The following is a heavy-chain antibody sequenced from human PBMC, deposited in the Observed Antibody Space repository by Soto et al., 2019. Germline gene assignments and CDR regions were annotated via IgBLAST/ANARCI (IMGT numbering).Heavy chain of an antibody. Sequence: ESGGGLVQPGGSLRLSCAASGFTFSSYEMNWFRQAPGKGLEWVAYISSSGGHIYYADSVKGRFTISRENAQNSLYLQMNSLRAEDTAVYYCARGHGMDVWGQGTTVTVSS. CDR2: ISSSGGHI. J-gene: IGHJ6*02. CDR1: GFTFSSYE. CDR3: ARGHGMDV. V-gene: IGHV3-48*03.